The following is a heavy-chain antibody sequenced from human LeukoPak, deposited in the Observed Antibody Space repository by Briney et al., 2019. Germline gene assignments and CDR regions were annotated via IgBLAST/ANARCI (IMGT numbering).Heavy chain of an antibody. J-gene: IGHJ6*03. CDR3: ARYYRYYYMDV. CDR1: GGSISSYY. CDR2: IFYSEST. V-gene: IGHV4-59*08. Sequence: SETLSLTCTVSGGSISSYYWTWIRQPPGKGLEWIGYIFYSESTNYNPSLKSRVTISVDTSKNQFSLKLSSVTAADTAVYYCARYYRYYYMDVWGKGTTVTVSS.